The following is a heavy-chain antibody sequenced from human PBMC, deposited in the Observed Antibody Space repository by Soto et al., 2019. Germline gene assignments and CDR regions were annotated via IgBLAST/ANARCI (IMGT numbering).Heavy chain of an antibody. CDR3: ARGPTYYYDSSGYYHNWFDP. V-gene: IGHV4-30-4*01. D-gene: IGHD3-22*01. Sequence: TSETLSLTCTVSGGSISSGDYYWSWIRQPPGKGLEWIGYIYYSGSTYYNPSLKSRVTISVDTSKNQFSLKLSSVTAADTAVYYCARGPTYYYDSSGYYHNWFDPWGQGTLVTVSS. J-gene: IGHJ5*02. CDR1: GGSISSGDYY. CDR2: IYYSGST.